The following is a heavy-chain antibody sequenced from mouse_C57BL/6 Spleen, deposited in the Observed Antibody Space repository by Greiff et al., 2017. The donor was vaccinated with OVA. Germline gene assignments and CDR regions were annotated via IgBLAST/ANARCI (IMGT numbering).Heavy chain of an antibody. CDR2: ISDGGSYT. CDR1: GFTFSSYA. CDR3: ARGGNYYYFDY. J-gene: IGHJ2*01. Sequence: EVQLVESGGGLVKPGGSLKLSCAASGFTFSSYAMSWVRQTPEKRLEWVATISDGGSYTYYPDNVKGRFTISRDNAKNNLYLQMSHLKSEDTAMYYCARGGNYYYFDYWGQGTTLTVSS. V-gene: IGHV5-4*01. D-gene: IGHD2-1*01.